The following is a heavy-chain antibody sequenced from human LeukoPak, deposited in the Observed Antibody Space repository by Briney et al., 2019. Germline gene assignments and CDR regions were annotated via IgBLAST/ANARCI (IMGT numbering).Heavy chain of an antibody. CDR3: ARDLKGGYPEDVLDI. V-gene: IGHV3-20*04. D-gene: IGHD5-12*01. Sequence: PGGSLRLSCAASGFTFDDYGMSWVRQAPGKGLEWVSGINWNGGSTGYAGSVKGRFTISRDNAKNSLYLQMNSLRPEDTAVYYCARDLKGGYPEDVLDIWGQGTMVTVSS. J-gene: IGHJ3*02. CDR1: GFTFDDYG. CDR2: INWNGGST.